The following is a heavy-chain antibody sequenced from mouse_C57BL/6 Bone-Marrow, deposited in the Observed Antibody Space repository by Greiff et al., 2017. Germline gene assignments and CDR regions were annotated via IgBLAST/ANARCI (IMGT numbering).Heavy chain of an antibody. J-gene: IGHJ4*01. V-gene: IGHV10-1*01. D-gene: IGHD1-1*01. CDR1: GFSFNTYA. Sequence: DVKLVESGGGLVQPKGSLKLSCAASGFSFNTYAMNWVRQAPGKGLEWVARISSKSNNYATYYADSVKDRFTISSDDSESMLYLQMNNLKTEDTAMYYCVSLLRSMDYWGQGTSVTVSS. CDR3: VSLLRSMDY. CDR2: ISSKSNNYAT.